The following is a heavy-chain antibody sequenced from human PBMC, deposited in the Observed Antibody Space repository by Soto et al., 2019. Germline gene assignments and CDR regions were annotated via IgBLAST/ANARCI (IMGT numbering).Heavy chain of an antibody. CDR3: ARGEPVGEF. D-gene: IGHD3-10*01. V-gene: IGHV3-11*06. J-gene: IGHJ4*02. CDR1: GFTFSDYY. Sequence: GGSLRLSCAASGFTFSDYYMSWIRQAPGKGLEWVSYISSSSSYTNYADSVKGRFTISRDNAKNSLYLQMNRLRAEDTAVYYCARGEPVGEFWGQGTLVTVSS. CDR2: ISSSSSYT.